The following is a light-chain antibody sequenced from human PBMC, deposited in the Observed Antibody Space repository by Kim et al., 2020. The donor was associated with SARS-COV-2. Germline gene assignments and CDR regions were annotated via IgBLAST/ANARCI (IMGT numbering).Light chain of an antibody. CDR2: GAS. V-gene: IGKV3-20*01. Sequence: EIVLTQSPGSMSLSPGERATLSCRASQSVGRSFLAWYQQKPGQAPTLLMYGASIRAAGIPDRFSGSGSGTDFTLTISRLEPEDSAVYYCQQYDGSQQITFGGGTKVDIK. J-gene: IGKJ4*01. CDR3: QQYDGSQQIT. CDR1: QSVGRSF.